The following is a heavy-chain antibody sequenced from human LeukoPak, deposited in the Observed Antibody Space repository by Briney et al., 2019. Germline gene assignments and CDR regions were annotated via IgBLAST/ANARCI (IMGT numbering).Heavy chain of an antibody. D-gene: IGHD2-2*01. CDR2: IYHSGST. V-gene: IGHV4-30-2*01. J-gene: IGHJ6*02. CDR1: GGSISSGGYS. CDR3: ARDCSSTSCYPYGMDV. Sequence: PSQTLSLTCAVSGGSISSGGYSWSWIRQPPGKGLEWIGYIYHSGSTYYNPSLKSRVTISVDRSENQFSLKLSSVTAADTAVYYCARDCSSTSCYPYGMDVWGQGTTVTVSS.